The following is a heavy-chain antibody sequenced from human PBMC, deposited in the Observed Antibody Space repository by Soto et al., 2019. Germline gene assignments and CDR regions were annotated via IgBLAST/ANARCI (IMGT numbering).Heavy chain of an antibody. CDR3: ARGSVLGIPLAGLNWGYFGLDV. Sequence: PSETLSLTCTVSGGSILSFYWSWIRQPPGKGLEVIAYQDSGGSSVHNPSLKSRLSVSLDTTTNQVSLTLTSVTPEDTAVYFCARGSVLGIPLAGLNWGYFGLDVWGQGATVTVS. V-gene: IGHV4-59*12. CDR1: GGSILSFY. CDR2: QDSGGSS. D-gene: IGHD6-19*01. J-gene: IGHJ6*02.